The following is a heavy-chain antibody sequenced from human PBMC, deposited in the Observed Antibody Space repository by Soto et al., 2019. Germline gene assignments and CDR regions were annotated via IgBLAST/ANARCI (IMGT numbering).Heavy chain of an antibody. V-gene: IGHV3-23*01. J-gene: IGHJ4*02. CDR3: AKDGEGYCSSTSCYPFGY. D-gene: IGHD2-2*01. CDR1: GFTFSDYA. CDR2: ISGSGGST. Sequence: GGPLRLSCAASGFTFSDYAMSWVRQAPGKGLEWVSTISGSGGSTYTADSVKGRFTISRDNSKNTLWLQMNSLRAEDTAVYYCAKDGEGYCSSTSCYPFGYWGQGALVTVSS.